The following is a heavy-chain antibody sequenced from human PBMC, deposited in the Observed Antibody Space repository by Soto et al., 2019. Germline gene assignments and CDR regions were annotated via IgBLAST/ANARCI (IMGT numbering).Heavy chain of an antibody. CDR1: GFIFDEYT. J-gene: IGHJ4*02. CDR3: AKGSFTTVCGFNDS. D-gene: IGHD4-17*01. V-gene: IGHV3-9*01. Sequence: VQLVESGGGLVQPGRSLRLSCAASGFIFDEYTMHWVRQAPGKGLEWVSSISWNSDNISYADSGKGRFTVSRDNAKKPLYLQMNSVGGEDSGFYYCAKGSFTTVCGFNDSWGQGTLVTVSS. CDR2: ISWNSDNI.